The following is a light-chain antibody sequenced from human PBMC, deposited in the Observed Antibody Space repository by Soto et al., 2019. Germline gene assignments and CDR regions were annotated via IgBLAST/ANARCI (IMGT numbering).Light chain of an antibody. Sequence: EVVMTQSPATLSVSPGERATLSCRASQTVSRNLAWYQQRPGQAPRLLIYDVFTRAAGIPARFSGSGSETEFTLTISSLQPDDFATYYCQHYNSYSEAFGQGTKVDI. CDR2: DVF. J-gene: IGKJ1*01. CDR3: QHYNSYSEA. V-gene: IGKV3-15*01. CDR1: QTVSRN.